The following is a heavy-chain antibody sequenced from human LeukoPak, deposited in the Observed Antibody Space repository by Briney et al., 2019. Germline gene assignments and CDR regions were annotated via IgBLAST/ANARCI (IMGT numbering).Heavy chain of an antibody. Sequence: TGGSLRLSCVASGFTFSSYAMSWVRQAPGKGPEWVSSMSGAGSYIYYADSVRGRFTISRDNSKNTLYLEMNSLGAEDAAVYYCTKDPNGDYVGAFDFWGQGTMVTVSS. CDR2: MSGAGSYI. CDR1: GFTFSSYA. D-gene: IGHD4-17*01. CDR3: TKDPNGDYVGAFDF. J-gene: IGHJ3*01. V-gene: IGHV3-23*01.